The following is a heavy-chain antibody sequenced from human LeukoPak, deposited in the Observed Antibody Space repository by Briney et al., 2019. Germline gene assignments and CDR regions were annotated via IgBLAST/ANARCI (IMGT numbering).Heavy chain of an antibody. Sequence: SVKVSCKASGGTFSSYAISWVRQAPGQGLEWMGGIIPIFGTANYAQKFQGRVTITADESTSTAYMELSSLRSEDTAVYYCAMLPYPFWSGAKDYYYYGMDVWGRGTTVTVSS. D-gene: IGHD3-3*01. V-gene: IGHV1-69*01. J-gene: IGHJ6*02. CDR2: IIPIFGTA. CDR3: AMLPYPFWSGAKDYYYYGMDV. CDR1: GGTFSSYA.